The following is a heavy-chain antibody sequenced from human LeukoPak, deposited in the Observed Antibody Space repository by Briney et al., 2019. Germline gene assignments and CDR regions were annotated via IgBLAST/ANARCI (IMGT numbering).Heavy chain of an antibody. CDR1: GYTFTSYY. Sequence: GASVKVSCKASGYTFTSYYMHWVRQAPGQGLEWMGIINPSGGSTSYAQKFQGRVTMTRDMSTSTVYMELSSLRSEDTAVYYCARGSLTITMVRGDPRVDYMDVWGKGTTVTVSS. CDR3: ARGSLTITMVRGDPRVDYMDV. V-gene: IGHV1-46*01. D-gene: IGHD3-10*01. J-gene: IGHJ6*03. CDR2: INPSGGST.